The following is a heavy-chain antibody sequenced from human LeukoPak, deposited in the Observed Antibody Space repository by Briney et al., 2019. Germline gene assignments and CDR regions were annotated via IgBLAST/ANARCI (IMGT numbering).Heavy chain of an antibody. D-gene: IGHD1-26*01. V-gene: IGHV4-39*07. CDR3: ARVERHKVFDP. CDR1: GGSISSSSYY. J-gene: IGHJ5*02. Sequence: KPSETLSLTCTVSGGSISSSSYYWGWIRQPPGKGLEWIGSIYNSGGTYYNPSLESRVTITVDTAKNQFSLKLTSVTAADTAVYYCARVERHKVFDPWGQGTLVTVSS. CDR2: IYNSGGT.